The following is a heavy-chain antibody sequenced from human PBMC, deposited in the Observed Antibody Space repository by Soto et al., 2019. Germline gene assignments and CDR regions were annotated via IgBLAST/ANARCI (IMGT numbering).Heavy chain of an antibody. V-gene: IGHV4-31*03. Sequence: QVQLQESGPGLVKPSQTLSLTCTVSGGSISSGGYYWSWIRQHPGKGLEWIGYIYYSGSTYYNPSRKGRVTISVDTSKNHFSLKLSSVTASDTAVFYCARGPPSYSSSSPDAFDIWGQGTMVTVSS. D-gene: IGHD6-6*01. CDR2: IYYSGST. CDR3: ARGPPSYSSSSPDAFDI. J-gene: IGHJ3*02. CDR1: GGSISSGGYY.